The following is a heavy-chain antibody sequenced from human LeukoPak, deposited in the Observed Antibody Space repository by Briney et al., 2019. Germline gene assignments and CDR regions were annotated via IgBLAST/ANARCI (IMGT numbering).Heavy chain of an antibody. CDR1: GFTFSTYT. CDR2: ISSRSSSI. V-gene: IGHV3-21*01. CDR3: AKDILTRYYYDSSGLDY. J-gene: IGHJ4*02. D-gene: IGHD3-22*01. Sequence: GGSLRLSCAASGFTFSTYTMNWVRQAPGKGLEWVSSISSRSSSIYYADSVKGRFTISRDNAKDSLYLQMNSLRAEDTAVYYCAKDILTRYYYDSSGLDYWGQGTLVTVFS.